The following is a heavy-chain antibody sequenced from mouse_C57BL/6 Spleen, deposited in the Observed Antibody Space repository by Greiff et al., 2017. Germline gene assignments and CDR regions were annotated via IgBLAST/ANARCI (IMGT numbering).Heavy chain of an antibody. CDR1: GYAFSSSW. CDR2: IYPGDGDT. CDR3: ASTGDYYAMDY. Sequence: LEASGPELVKPGASVKISCKASGYAFSSSWMNWVKQRPGKGLEWIGRIYPGDGDTNYNGKFKGKATLTADKSSSTAYMQLSSLTSEDSAVYFCASTGDYYAMDYWGQGTSVTVSS. J-gene: IGHJ4*01. D-gene: IGHD4-1*02. V-gene: IGHV1-82*01.